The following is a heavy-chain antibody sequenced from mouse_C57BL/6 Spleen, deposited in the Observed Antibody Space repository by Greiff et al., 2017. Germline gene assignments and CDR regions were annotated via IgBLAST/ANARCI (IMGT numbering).Heavy chain of an antibody. J-gene: IGHJ2*01. D-gene: IGHD1-1*01. V-gene: IGHV1-81*01. CDR3: ARTGSTTVVATRYFDY. CDR1: GYTFTSYG. CDR2: IYPRSGNT. Sequence: VQLQQSGAELARPGASVKLSCKASGYTFTSYGISWVKQRTGQGLEWIGEIYPRSGNTYYNEKFKGKATLTADKSSSTAYMELRSLTSEDSAVYFCARTGSTTVVATRYFDYWGQGTTLTVSS.